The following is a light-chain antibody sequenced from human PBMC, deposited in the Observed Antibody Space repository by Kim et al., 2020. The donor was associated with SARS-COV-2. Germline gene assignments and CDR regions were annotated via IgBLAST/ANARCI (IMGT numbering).Light chain of an antibody. Sequence: AIRMTQSPSSLSASIGDRVTITCRASQDISSYLVWYQQKLGKAPKLLIYSASTLQSGVPSRFSGSESGTHFTLTISCLQSEDFATYYCQQYYRYPYTFGQGTKLEI. CDR1: QDISSY. CDR2: SAS. J-gene: IGKJ2*01. V-gene: IGKV1-8*01. CDR3: QQYYRYPYT.